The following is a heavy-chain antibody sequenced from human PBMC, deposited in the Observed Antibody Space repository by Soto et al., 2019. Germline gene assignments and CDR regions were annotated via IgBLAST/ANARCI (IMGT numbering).Heavy chain of an antibody. J-gene: IGHJ5*02. CDR3: AKVRSGGWGNWFDP. Sequence: EVQLLESGGGLVQPGGSLRLSCAASGFTFSSYAMSWVRQAPGRGLEWVSSISGSGGTTYYADSVKGRFTISRDNSKNTLYLQMNSLRVEDTVGYYCAKVRSGGWGNWFDPWGQGTLVIVSS. CDR2: ISGSGGTT. CDR1: GFTFSSYA. V-gene: IGHV3-23*01. D-gene: IGHD3-3*01.